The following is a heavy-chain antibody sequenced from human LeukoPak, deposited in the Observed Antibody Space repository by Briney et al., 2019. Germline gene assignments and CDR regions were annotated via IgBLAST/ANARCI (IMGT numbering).Heavy chain of an antibody. J-gene: IGHJ3*02. V-gene: IGHV1-46*01. Sequence: GASVKVSCKASGYTFTSYYMHWVRQAPGQGLEWMGIINPSGGSTSYAQKFQGRVTMTRDTSTSTVYMELSSLRSEDTAVYYCARDRYFDWLFDGPEGYAFDIWGQGTMVTVSS. CDR2: INPSGGST. CDR1: GYTFTSYY. D-gene: IGHD3-9*01. CDR3: ARDRYFDWLFDGPEGYAFDI.